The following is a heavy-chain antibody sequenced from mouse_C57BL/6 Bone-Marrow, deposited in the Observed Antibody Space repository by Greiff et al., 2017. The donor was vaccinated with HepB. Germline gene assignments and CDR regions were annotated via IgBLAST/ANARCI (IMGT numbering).Heavy chain of an antibody. V-gene: IGHV1-69*01. J-gene: IGHJ1*03. CDR3: ARDRSYWYFDV. Sequence: QVQLQHPGAELVMPGASVKLSCKASGYTFTSYWMHWVKQRPGQGLEWIGEIDPSDSYTNYNQKFKGKSTLTVDKSSSTAYMQLSSLTSEDSAVYYCARDRSYWYFDVWGTGTTVTVSS. CDR2: IDPSDSYT. CDR1: GYTFTSYW.